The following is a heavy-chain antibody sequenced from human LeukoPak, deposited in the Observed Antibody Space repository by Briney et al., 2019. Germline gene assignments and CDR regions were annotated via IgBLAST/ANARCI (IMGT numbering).Heavy chain of an antibody. CDR3: ARGNEMASYYYYMDV. J-gene: IGHJ6*03. CDR2: INPNSGGT. V-gene: IGHV1-2*02. Sequence: GASVKVSCKASGYTFTGYYMHWVRQAPGRGLEWMGWINPNSGGTNYAQKFQGRVTMTRDTSISTAYMELSRLRSDDTAVYYCARGNEMASYYYYMDVWGKGTTVTVSS. D-gene: IGHD5-24*01. CDR1: GYTFTGYY.